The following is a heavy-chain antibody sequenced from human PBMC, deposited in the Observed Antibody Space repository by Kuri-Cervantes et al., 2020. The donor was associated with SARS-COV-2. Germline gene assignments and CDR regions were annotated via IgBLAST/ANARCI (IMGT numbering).Heavy chain of an antibody. V-gene: IGHV4-39*01. CDR2: IYYSGST. J-gene: IGHJ4*02. CDR1: GGSISSSSYY. Sequence: GSLRLSCTVSGGSISSSSYYWGWIRQPPGKGLEWIGSIYYSGSTYYNPSLKSRVTISVDTSKNQFSLKLSSVTAADTAVYYCARGPDVLLWFGELLYFDYWGQGTLVTVSS. CDR3: ARGPDVLLWFGELLYFDY. D-gene: IGHD3-10*01.